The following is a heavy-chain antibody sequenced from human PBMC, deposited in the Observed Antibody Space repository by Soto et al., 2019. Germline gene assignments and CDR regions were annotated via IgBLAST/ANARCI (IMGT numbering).Heavy chain of an antibody. CDR1: GGSISSGGYS. V-gene: IGHV4-30-2*01. Sequence: PSETLSLTCSVAGGSISSGGYSWSWIRQPPGKGLEWIGYIYRSGTTYFNPSLKSRVTMSVDKSRNQFSLKLTSVTAADTAVYYCARAQFYSGSGNYNNLMFDAWGQGIQVTVSS. D-gene: IGHD3-10*01. CDR3: ARAQFYSGSGNYNNLMFDA. J-gene: IGHJ5*02. CDR2: IYRSGTT.